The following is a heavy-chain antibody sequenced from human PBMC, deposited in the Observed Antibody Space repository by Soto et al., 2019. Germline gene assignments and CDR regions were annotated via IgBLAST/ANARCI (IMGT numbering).Heavy chain of an antibody. CDR1: GGSFSGHY. Sequence: QVQLQQWGEGLLKPSETLSLTCAVYGGSFSGHYWSWVRQPPGKGLEWIGEINNGGRTNYHPSLKSRVSISVDTSKKQFSLKLSSVTAAGTAVFYCAQMHYYGSGIGWCDPWGQGTLVTVSS. V-gene: IGHV4-34*01. CDR3: AQMHYYGSGIGWCDP. J-gene: IGHJ5*02. D-gene: IGHD3-10*01. CDR2: INNGGRT.